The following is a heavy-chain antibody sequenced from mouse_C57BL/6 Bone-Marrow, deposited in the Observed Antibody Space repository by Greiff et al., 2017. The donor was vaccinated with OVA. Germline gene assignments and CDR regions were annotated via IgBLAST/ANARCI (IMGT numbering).Heavy chain of an antibody. CDR3: AKNGYYGWYFDV. CDR1: GFTFSDYG. CDR2: ISSGSSTI. J-gene: IGHJ1*03. V-gene: IGHV5-17*01. Sequence: DVMLVESGGGLVKPGGSLKLSCAASGFTFSDYGMHWVRQAPEKGLEWVAYISSGSSTIYYADTVKGRFTISRDNAKNTLFLQMTSLRSEDTAMYYCAKNGYYGWYFDVWGTGTTVTVSS. D-gene: IGHD2-3*01.